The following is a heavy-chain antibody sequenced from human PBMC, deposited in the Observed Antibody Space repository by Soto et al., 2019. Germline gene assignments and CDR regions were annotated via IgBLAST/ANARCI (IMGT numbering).Heavy chain of an antibody. V-gene: IGHV4-30-4*01. CDR1: GGSISSGDYY. J-gene: IGHJ4*02. D-gene: IGHD3-10*01. CDR3: ARVFEGYGSGSLYFDY. Sequence: QVQLQESGPGLVKPSQTLSLTCTVSGGSISSGDYYWSWIRQPPGKGLEWIGYIYYSGSTYYNPSLKSRVTISVDTSKTQFSLKLSSVTAADTAVYYCARVFEGYGSGSLYFDYWGQGTLVTVSS. CDR2: IYYSGST.